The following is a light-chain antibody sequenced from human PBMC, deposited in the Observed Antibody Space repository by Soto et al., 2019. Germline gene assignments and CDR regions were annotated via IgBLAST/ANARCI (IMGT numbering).Light chain of an antibody. CDR1: SCNIGGNT. Sequence: QSVLIQASSMSGTPGQRVTISCSGSSCNIGGNTVNWYQQVPGTAPKLLIYGNHERPSGVPDRFSGSKSGTSASLATSGLQSAEEAEYYCAAGDDSLNAGLFGGGTKLTVL. CDR2: GNH. V-gene: IGLV1-44*01. CDR3: AAGDDSLNAGL. J-gene: IGLJ3*02.